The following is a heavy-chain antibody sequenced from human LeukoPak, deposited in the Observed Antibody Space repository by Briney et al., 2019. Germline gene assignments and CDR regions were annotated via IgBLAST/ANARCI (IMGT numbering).Heavy chain of an antibody. J-gene: IGHJ6*01. V-gene: IGHV1-58*01. CDR2: IVVGSGNT. D-gene: IGHD2-15*01. Sequence: SVNVSCKATGFTFTISAVQWVRQARGQPLEWIRWIVVGSGNTNYVQKFQERITINRDMSTSTAYMELSCRRSEGTVVYYCAEYPSGYYYYGMDVWGQGTTVTVSS. CDR1: GFTFTISA. CDR3: AEYPSGYYYYGMDV.